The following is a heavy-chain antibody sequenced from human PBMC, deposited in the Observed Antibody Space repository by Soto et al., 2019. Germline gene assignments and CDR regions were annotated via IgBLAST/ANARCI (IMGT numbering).Heavy chain of an antibody. CDR3: ARIGWELLFDYFDY. V-gene: IGHV3-21*01. CDR1: GFTFSSYS. Sequence: EVQLVESGGGLVKPGGSLRLSCAASGFTFSSYSMNWVRQAPGKGLEWVSSISSSSSYIYYADSVKGRFTISRDNAKNSLYLQMNSLRAEDTAVYYCARIGWELLFDYFDYLGQGTLVTVSS. J-gene: IGHJ4*02. D-gene: IGHD1-26*01. CDR2: ISSSSSYI.